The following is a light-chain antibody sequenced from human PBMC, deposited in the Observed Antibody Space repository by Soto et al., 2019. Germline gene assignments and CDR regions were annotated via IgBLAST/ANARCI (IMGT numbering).Light chain of an antibody. CDR2: GAS. J-gene: IGKJ1*01. V-gene: IGKV3-20*01. CDR1: QSVSSNY. Sequence: EIVLTQSPGTLSLSPGERATLSCRASQSVSSNYLAWYQQKPGQAPRLLIYGASRRASGIPDMFSGSGSGTDYTLTISRLEPEDFAVYYCQQFGSSRWTLGQGTKVELK. CDR3: QQFGSSRWT.